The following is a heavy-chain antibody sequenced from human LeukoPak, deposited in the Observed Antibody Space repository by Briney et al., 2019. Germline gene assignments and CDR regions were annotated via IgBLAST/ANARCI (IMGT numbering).Heavy chain of an antibody. CDR1: GFTFTDYG. CDR2: IRYDGSDK. Sequence: PGGSLRLSCAASGFTFTDYGMHWVRQAPGKGLEWVAFIRYDGSDKYYADSVKGRFTISRDTSKNTLSLQMYSLKSEDTAVYYCAKEFSVRVHGKNNWLDPWGQGTLVTVSS. V-gene: IGHV3-30*02. J-gene: IGHJ5*02. D-gene: IGHD1-1*01. CDR3: AKEFSVRVHGKNNWLDP.